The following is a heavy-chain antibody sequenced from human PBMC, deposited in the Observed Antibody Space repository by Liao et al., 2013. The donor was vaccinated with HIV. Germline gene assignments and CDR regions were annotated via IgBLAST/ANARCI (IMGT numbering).Heavy chain of an antibody. CDR3: ARDSRRYDFWSGAFDM. CDR1: GDSISSNNYY. D-gene: IGHD3-3*01. V-gene: IGHV4-61*02. Sequence: QVQLQESGPGLVKPSQTLSLTCTVSGDSISSNNYYWSWIRQPAGKGMEWIGRIYNSGSTNYNPSLKSRVTISVDTSKNQFSLKLSSVTAADTAVYYCARDSRRYDFWSGAFDMWGQGTMVTVSS. J-gene: IGHJ3*02. CDR2: IYNSGST.